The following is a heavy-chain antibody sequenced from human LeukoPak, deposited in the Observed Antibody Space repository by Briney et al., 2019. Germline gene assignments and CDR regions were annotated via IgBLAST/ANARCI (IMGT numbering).Heavy chain of an antibody. V-gene: IGHV3-7*01. Sequence: PGGSLRLSCAASGFTFSSYWMTWVRQAPGKGLEWVANIKQDGSEKYYVDSVKGRFTISRDNAKNSLYLQINSLRAEDTAVYYCASGRGSSSWGQGSLVTVSS. CDR2: IKQDGSEK. D-gene: IGHD6-6*01. CDR3: ASGRGSSS. J-gene: IGHJ4*02. CDR1: GFTFSSYW.